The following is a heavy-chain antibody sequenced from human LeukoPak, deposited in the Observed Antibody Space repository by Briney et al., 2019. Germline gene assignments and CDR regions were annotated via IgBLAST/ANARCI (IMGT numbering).Heavy chain of an antibody. V-gene: IGHV3-53*01. J-gene: IGHJ4*02. CDR3: ASESGYYPYYFDY. D-gene: IGHD3-22*01. CDR2: IYSGGST. Sequence: PGGSLRLSCAASGFTVSSNYMSWVRQAPGKGLEWGSVIYSGGSTYYADSVKGRFTISRDNSKNTLYLQMNSLRAEDTAVYYCASESGYYPYYFDYWGQGTLVTVSS. CDR1: GFTVSSNY.